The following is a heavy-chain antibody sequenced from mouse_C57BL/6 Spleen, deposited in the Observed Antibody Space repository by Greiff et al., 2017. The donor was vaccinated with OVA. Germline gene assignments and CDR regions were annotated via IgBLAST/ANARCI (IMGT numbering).Heavy chain of an antibody. J-gene: IGHJ1*03. CDR1: GYAFSSSW. CDR2: IYPGDGDT. CDR3: ARSYYGSSYRYVDV. Sequence: VQGVESGPELVKPGASVKISCKASGYAFSSSWMNWVKQRPGKGLEWIGRIYPGDGDTNYNGKFNGKAPLTADKSSSTAYMQLSSLTSEYAAVYFCARSYYGSSYRYVDVWGTGTTVTVSS. D-gene: IGHD1-1*01. V-gene: IGHV1-82*01.